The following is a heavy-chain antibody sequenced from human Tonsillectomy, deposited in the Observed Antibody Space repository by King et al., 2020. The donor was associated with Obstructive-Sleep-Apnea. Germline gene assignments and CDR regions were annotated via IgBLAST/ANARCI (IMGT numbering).Heavy chain of an antibody. Sequence: VQLVESGGGLVQPGGSLRLSCAASGFTFSSYAMTWVRQAPGKGREWVSAISGNGGTTYYADSVKGRFTISRDNSKNTVYLQMNSLRAEDTAVYYCAKTRGYCSGGSCYSDYWGQGTLVTVSS. CDR1: GFTFSSYA. D-gene: IGHD2-15*01. CDR3: AKTRGYCSGGSCYSDY. V-gene: IGHV3-23*04. J-gene: IGHJ4*02. CDR2: ISGNGGTT.